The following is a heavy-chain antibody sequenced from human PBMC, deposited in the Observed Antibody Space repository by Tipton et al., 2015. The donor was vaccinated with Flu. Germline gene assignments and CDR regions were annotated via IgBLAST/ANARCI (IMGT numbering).Heavy chain of an antibody. CDR2: IYYSGST. V-gene: IGHV4-39*07. Sequence: TLSLTCTVSGGSISSYHWGWIRQPPGKGLEWIGGIYYSGSTYYNPSLKSRVTISVDTSKSQFSLKLTSVTAADTAVYYCARGLNYLDASAYEMRFDFWGQGTLVTVSS. CDR1: GGSISSYH. CDR3: ARGLNYLDASAYEMRFDF. D-gene: IGHD3-22*01. J-gene: IGHJ4*02.